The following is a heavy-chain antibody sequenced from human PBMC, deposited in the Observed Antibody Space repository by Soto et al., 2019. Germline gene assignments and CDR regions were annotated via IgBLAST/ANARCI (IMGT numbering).Heavy chain of an antibody. CDR1: GFTFSSYG. V-gene: IGHV3-30*18. D-gene: IGHD2-8*01. Sequence: GSLRLSCAASGFTFSSYGMHWVRQAPGKGLEWVAVISYDGSNKYYADSVKGRFTISRDNSKNTLYLQMNSLRAEDTAVYYCAKDEVPYCTNGVCYYFDYWGQGTLVTVSS. J-gene: IGHJ4*02. CDR2: ISYDGSNK. CDR3: AKDEVPYCTNGVCYYFDY.